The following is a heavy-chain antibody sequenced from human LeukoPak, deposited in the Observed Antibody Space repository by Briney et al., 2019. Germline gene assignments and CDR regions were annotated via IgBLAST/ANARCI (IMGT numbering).Heavy chain of an antibody. CDR1: GASVSRGTFY. V-gene: IGHV4-61*02. Sequence: SQTLSLTCTVSGASVSRGTFYWSWIRQPAGKGLDWIGRIYTTGSTNYNPSLSNRIAISVDTSNNHFSLKLSSVTAADTAVYFCAREAGIAVSGAFYYYMDVWGEGTTVTVSS. J-gene: IGHJ6*03. CDR3: AREAGIAVSGAFYYYMDV. CDR2: IYTTGST. D-gene: IGHD6-19*01.